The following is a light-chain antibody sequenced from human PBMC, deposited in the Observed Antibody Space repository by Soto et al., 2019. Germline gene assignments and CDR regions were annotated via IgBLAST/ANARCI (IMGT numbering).Light chain of an antibody. CDR3: QQYGTTPRT. J-gene: IGKJ1*01. CDR1: QSVSFNY. Sequence: EIVLTQSPGTLSLSPGERATLSCRASQSVSFNYVAWYKQNPGQAPRLLVHGASTRVTGIPDRFTGSGSETDFTLTISRLEPEDFAVYFCQQYGTTPRTFGQGTKVEVK. CDR2: GAS. V-gene: IGKV3-20*01.